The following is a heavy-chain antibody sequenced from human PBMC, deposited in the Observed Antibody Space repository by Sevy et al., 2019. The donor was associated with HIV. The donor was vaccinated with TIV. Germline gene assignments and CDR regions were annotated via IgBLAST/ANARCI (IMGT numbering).Heavy chain of an antibody. CDR3: ATILPAGVPAEYFQH. CDR2: INQGGSQE. V-gene: IGHV3-7*01. CDR1: GLTFSSYW. Sequence: GGSLRLSCAASGLTFSSYWMTWVRQAPGKGLEWVANINQGGSQEYYVDSVKGRFTISRDNAKNSLYLQINSLRPEDTAVYYCATILPAGVPAEYFQHWGQGTLVTFSS. J-gene: IGHJ1*01. D-gene: IGHD2-2*01.